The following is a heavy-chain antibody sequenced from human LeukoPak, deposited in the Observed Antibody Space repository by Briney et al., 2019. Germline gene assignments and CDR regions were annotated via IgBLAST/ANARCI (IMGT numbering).Heavy chain of an antibody. CDR2: IKQDGSEK. CDR1: GFTFSSYW. CDR3: VKDSPPRYSGSPPVY. Sequence: GGSLRLSCAASGFTFSSYWMSWVRQAPGKGLEWVANIKQDGSEKYYVDSVKGRFTISRDNAKNSLYLQMNSLRADDTAVYYCVKDSPPRYSGSPPVYWGQGTLVTVSS. D-gene: IGHD1-26*01. J-gene: IGHJ4*02. V-gene: IGHV3-7*03.